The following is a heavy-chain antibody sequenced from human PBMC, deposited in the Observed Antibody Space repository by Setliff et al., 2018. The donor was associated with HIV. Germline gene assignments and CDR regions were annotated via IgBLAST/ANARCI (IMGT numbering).Heavy chain of an antibody. Sequence: SETLSLTCTVSGGSISSRSYYWSWLRQPAGKGLEWIGRIYSNGKTDYNPSLKSRVTISEDTSKNQFSLKVNSVTAADTAMYFCARESPGGLDYWGQGSLVTVSS. J-gene: IGHJ4*02. CDR1: GGSISSRSYY. V-gene: IGHV4-61*02. D-gene: IGHD2-15*01. CDR2: IYSNGKT. CDR3: ARESPGGLDY.